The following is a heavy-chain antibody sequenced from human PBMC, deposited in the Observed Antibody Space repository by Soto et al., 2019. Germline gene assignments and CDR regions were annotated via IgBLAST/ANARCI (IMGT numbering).Heavy chain of an antibody. CDR2: IDWDDDK. CDR3: ARSAYSSSTGGYYYGMDV. Sequence: SGPTLVNPTQTLTLTCTVSGFSLSTTGMRVSWIRQPPGKALEWLARIDWDDDKFYSPSLKTRLTISKGTSKNQVVLTMTNMDPVDTATFYCARSAYSSSTGGYYYGMDVWGQGTTVTVS. CDR1: GFSLSTTGMR. V-gene: IGHV2-70*04. J-gene: IGHJ6*02. D-gene: IGHD6-6*01.